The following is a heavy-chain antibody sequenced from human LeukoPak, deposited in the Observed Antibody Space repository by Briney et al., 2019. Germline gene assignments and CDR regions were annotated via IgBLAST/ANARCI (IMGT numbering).Heavy chain of an antibody. CDR1: GYTFTSYG. D-gene: IGHD2-15*01. V-gene: IGHV1-18*01. CDR3: ARGYCSGGSCYSNWFDP. CDR2: ISAYNGNT. J-gene: IGHJ5*02. Sequence: GASVKVSFKASGYTFTSYGISWVRQAPGQGLEWMGWISAYNGNTNYAQKLQGRVTMTTDTSTSTAYMELRSLRSDDTAVYYCARGYCSGGSCYSNWFDPWGQGTLVTVSS.